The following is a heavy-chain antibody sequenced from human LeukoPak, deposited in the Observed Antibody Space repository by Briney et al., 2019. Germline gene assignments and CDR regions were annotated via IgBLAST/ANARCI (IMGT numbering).Heavy chain of an antibody. J-gene: IGHJ5*02. V-gene: IGHV3-30*02. Sequence: GGSLRLSCAASGFTFSTSGMHWVRQSPGKGLDLVAFIRNDGTKKNYADSVKGRFTISRDNSKNTLYLQMNSLRAEDTAVYYCAKGGFYEIFETWGQGTLVTVSS. CDR3: AKGGFYEIFET. CDR2: IRNDGTKK. D-gene: IGHD3-9*01. CDR1: GFTFSTSG.